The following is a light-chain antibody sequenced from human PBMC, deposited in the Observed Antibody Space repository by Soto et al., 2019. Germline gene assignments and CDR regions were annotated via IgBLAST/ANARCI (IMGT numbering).Light chain of an antibody. CDR2: DAS. J-gene: IGKJ5*01. Sequence: SPGERATLSCRASQSVSSYLAWYQQKPGQAPRLLIYDASNRATGIPARFSGSGSGTDFTLTISSLEPEDFAVYYCQQRSNWPIGFGQGTRLEIK. CDR1: QSVSSY. CDR3: QQRSNWPIG. V-gene: IGKV3-11*01.